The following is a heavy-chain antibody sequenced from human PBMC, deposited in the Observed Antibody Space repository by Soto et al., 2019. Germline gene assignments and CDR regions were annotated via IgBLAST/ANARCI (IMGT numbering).Heavy chain of an antibody. Sequence: GGSLRLSCAASGFTFSSYAMSWVRQAPGKGLEWVSAISGSGGSTYYEDSVKGRFTISRDNSKNTLYLQMNSLRAEDTAVYYCAKLIRGGSYYFDYWGQGTLVTVSS. V-gene: IGHV3-23*01. J-gene: IGHJ4*02. CDR1: GFTFSSYA. D-gene: IGHD1-26*01. CDR3: AKLIRGGSYYFDY. CDR2: ISGSGGST.